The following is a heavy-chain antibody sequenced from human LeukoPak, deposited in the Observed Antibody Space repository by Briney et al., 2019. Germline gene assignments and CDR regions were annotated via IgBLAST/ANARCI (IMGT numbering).Heavy chain of an antibody. CDR2: IYYSGST. D-gene: IGHD2-2*01. CDR1: GGSISSYY. V-gene: IGHV4-59*01. J-gene: IGHJ5*02. CDR3: ASQIPAADMGSFDP. Sequence: SETLSLTCTVSGGSISSYYWSWIRQPPGKGLEWMGYIYYSGSTNYNPSFKSRVTISVDTSKNQFSLKLSSVTAADTAVYYCASQIPAADMGSFDPWGQGTLVTVSS.